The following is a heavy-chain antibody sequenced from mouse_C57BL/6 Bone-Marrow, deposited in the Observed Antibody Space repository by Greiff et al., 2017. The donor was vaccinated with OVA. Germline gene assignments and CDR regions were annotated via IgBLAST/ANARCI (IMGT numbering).Heavy chain of an antibody. CDR3: ASREVWLRRDWYFDV. CDR2: ISSGSSTT. V-gene: IGHV5-17*01. D-gene: IGHD2-2*01. J-gene: IGHJ1*03. Sequence: EVKLMESGGGLVKPGGSLKLSCAASGFTFSDYGMHWVRQAPEKGLEWVAYISSGSSTTYYADTVKGRFTFSRDNAKNTLFLQMTSLRSGDTALYYCASREVWLRRDWYFDVWGTGTTVTVSS. CDR1: GFTFSDYG.